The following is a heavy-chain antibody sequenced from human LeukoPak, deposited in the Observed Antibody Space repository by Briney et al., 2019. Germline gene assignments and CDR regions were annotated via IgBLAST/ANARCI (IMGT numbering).Heavy chain of an antibody. CDR1: GFTFDNYA. Sequence: GGSLRLSCAASGFTFDNYAMHWVRQAPGKGLEWVSLITGNGGTTYYADSVKGRFTISRDNSKNSLYLQMNSLRTEDTALYYCAGPNGYFYLDAFDIWGQGTMVTVSS. D-gene: IGHD3-22*01. V-gene: IGHV3-43*02. CDR3: AGPNGYFYLDAFDI. J-gene: IGHJ3*02. CDR2: ITGNGGTT.